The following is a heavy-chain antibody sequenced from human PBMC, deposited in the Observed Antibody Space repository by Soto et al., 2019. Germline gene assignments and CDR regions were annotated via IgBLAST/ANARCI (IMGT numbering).Heavy chain of an antibody. CDR3: AKAATYYYASASYYDY. Sequence: PGGSLRLSCAASGFTFSSYAMSWVRQAPGKGLEWVSAISGSGGSTYYADSVKGRFTISRDNSKNTLYLQMNSLRAEDTAVYYCAKAATYYYASASYYDYSGQGTLITVSS. V-gene: IGHV3-23*01. CDR1: GFTFSSYA. CDR2: ISGSGGST. D-gene: IGHD3-10*01. J-gene: IGHJ4*02.